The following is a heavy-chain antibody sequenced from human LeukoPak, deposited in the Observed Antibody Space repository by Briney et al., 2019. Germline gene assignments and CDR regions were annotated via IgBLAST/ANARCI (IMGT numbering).Heavy chain of an antibody. Sequence: GESLKISCKGSGYSFTSYWIGWVRQMPGKGLEWMGIIYPGDSDTRYSPSFQGQVTISADKSISTAYLQWSSLKASDTAMYYCARLPGWELRSLYFDYWGQGTLVTVSS. D-gene: IGHD1-26*01. J-gene: IGHJ4*02. CDR1: GYSFTSYW. CDR3: ARLPGWELRSLYFDY. V-gene: IGHV5-51*01. CDR2: IYPGDSDT.